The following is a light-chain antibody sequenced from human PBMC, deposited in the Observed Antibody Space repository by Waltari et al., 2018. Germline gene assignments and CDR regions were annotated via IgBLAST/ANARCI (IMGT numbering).Light chain of an antibody. CDR3: QQYDFSVPLT. Sequence: EIVLTQSPGTLSLSPVERATLSCRASQRVASNFLAWYQQKPGQAPRLLIYGASSRVTGIPDRFSGSGSGTDFTLTISRLEPVDFAVYYCQQYDFSVPLTFGGGTKVEIK. CDR2: GAS. CDR1: QRVASNF. J-gene: IGKJ4*01. V-gene: IGKV3-20*01.